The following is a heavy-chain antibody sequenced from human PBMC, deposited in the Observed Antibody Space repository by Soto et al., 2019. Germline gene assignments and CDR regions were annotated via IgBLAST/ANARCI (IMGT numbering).Heavy chain of an antibody. V-gene: IGHV3-30-3*01. CDR1: GFTFSSYA. Sequence: QVQLVESGGGVVQPGRSLRLSCVASGFTFSSYAMHWVRQAPGKGLEWVAVISYDGSNKDNAVSVKGRFTISRDNSKNTVYLQMNSLRAEDTAVYYCARELLWGQGTLVTVSS. D-gene: IGHD1-26*01. CDR3: ARELL. J-gene: IGHJ4*02. CDR2: ISYDGSNK.